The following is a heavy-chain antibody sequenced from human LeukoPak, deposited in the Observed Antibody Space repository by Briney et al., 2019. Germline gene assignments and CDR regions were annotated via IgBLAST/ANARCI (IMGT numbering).Heavy chain of an antibody. J-gene: IGHJ4*02. D-gene: IGHD6-19*01. CDR3: AKDWSYSSGWFYFDY. CDR1: GFTFDDYA. Sequence: GRSLRLSCAASGFTFDDYAMHWVRHAPGKGLEWVSGISWNSGSIGYADSVKGRFTISRDNAKNSLYLQMNSLRAEDTALYYCAKDWSYSSGWFYFDYWGQGTLVTVSS. CDR2: ISWNSGSI. V-gene: IGHV3-9*01.